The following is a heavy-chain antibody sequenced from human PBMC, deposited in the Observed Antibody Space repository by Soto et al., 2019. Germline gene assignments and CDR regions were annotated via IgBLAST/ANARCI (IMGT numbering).Heavy chain of an antibody. D-gene: IGHD3-22*01. Sequence: QVQLVESGGGVVQPGRSLRLTCAASGFIFSGSGMHWVRQAPGKGLEWVALVSNDGIRKYYADSVKGRFTISRDNAKNTLYLQMNSLRAEDTAVYYCARWVGGSMYDNSGKYDSWGQGTLVTVSS. CDR3: ARWVGGSMYDNSGKYDS. CDR2: VSNDGIRK. J-gene: IGHJ4*02. CDR1: GFIFSGSG. V-gene: IGHV3-30*03.